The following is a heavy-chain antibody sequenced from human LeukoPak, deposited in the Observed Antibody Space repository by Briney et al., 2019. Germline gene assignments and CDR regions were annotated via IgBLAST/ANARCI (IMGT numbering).Heavy chain of an antibody. J-gene: IGHJ4*02. CDR3: AKHSAQRSVDIVATMGV. Sequence: PGGSLRLSCAASGFTFSSYAMSWVRQAPGKGLEWVSTISGSGGSTYYADSAKGRFTISRDNSKNTLYLQMNSLRAEDTAVYYCAKHSAQRSVDIVATMGVWGQGTLVTVSS. V-gene: IGHV3-23*01. CDR1: GFTFSSYA. D-gene: IGHD5-12*01. CDR2: ISGSGGST.